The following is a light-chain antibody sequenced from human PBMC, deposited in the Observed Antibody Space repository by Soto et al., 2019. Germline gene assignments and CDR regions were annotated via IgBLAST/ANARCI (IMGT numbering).Light chain of an antibody. J-gene: IGKJ3*01. V-gene: IGKV3-11*01. CDR3: QLRSNWPRRFT. CDR2: NAS. CDR1: QRVISY. Sequence: EIVLTQSPAALSLSPGERATLSCRANQRVISYLAWYQQKPGQAPRLLICNASNRATGIPARFRCSGSGTDVTRTVSSLEPEDFAVYYCQLRSNWPRRFTFGPGTKVDIK.